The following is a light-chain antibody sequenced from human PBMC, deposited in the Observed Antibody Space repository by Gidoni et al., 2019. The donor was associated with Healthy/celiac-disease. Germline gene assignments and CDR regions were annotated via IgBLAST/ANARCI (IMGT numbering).Light chain of an antibody. CDR1: QNISSY. CDR3: QQSYRPPFT. V-gene: IGKV1-39*01. Sequence: DIQMTQSPSSLSASVGDRVTITCRASQNISSYLNWYQQKPGKAPNLLIFAASSLQSGVPSRFSGSRSGTDFTLTISSLQPEDFATYYCQQSYRPPFTFGPGTKVDIK. J-gene: IGKJ3*01. CDR2: AAS.